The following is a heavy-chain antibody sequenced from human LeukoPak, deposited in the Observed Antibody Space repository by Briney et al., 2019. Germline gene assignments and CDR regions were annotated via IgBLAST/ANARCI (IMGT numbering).Heavy chain of an antibody. Sequence: PGGSLRLSCAASGFTFSTYSMSWVRQAPGKGLEWVSAISGSGGSTYYADSVKGRFTISRDNSKNTLYLQMNSLRAEDTAVYYCARASSGYRPDYFDYWGQGTLVTVSS. V-gene: IGHV3-23*01. CDR3: ARASSGYRPDYFDY. CDR2: ISGSGGST. D-gene: IGHD3-22*01. CDR1: GFTFSTYS. J-gene: IGHJ4*02.